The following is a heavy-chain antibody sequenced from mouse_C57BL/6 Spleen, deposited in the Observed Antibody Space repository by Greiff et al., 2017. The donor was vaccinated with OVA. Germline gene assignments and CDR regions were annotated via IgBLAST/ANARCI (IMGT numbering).Heavy chain of an antibody. V-gene: IGHV5-17*01. J-gene: IGHJ2*01. D-gene: IGHD2-5*01. CDR2: ISSGSSTI. CDR3: ARNSNYGYFDY. CDR1: GFTFSDYG. Sequence: EVQLVESGGGLVKPGGSLKLSCAASGFTFSDYGMHWVRQAPEKGLEWVAYISSGSSTIYYADTVKGRFTISRDNAKNTLFLQMTSLRSEDTAMYYCARNSNYGYFDYWGQGTTLTVSS.